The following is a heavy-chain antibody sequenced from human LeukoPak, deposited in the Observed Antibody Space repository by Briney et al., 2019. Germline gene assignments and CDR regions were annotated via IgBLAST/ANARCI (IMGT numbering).Heavy chain of an antibody. Sequence: SSETLSLTCTVSGGSISSYYWSWIRQPAGKGLEWIGRIYTSGSTNYNPSFKSRVTMSVDTSKNQFSLKLSSVTAADTAVYYCARASTYYYDSSGYLFDYWGQGTLVTVSS. CDR2: IYTSGST. J-gene: IGHJ4*02. CDR3: ARASTYYYDSSGYLFDY. CDR1: GGSISSYY. V-gene: IGHV4-4*07. D-gene: IGHD3-22*01.